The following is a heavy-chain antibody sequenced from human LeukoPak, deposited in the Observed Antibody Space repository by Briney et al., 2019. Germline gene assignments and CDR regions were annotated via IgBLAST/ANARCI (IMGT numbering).Heavy chain of an antibody. Sequence: PGGSLRLSCVVSGFSFNTYWMSWVRQAPGKGLEWVANIKQDGSDKSYVDSVKGRFTISRDNAKNSVYLQMNSLRAEDTAVYYCARGPRYYYDSSSYSYYDYWGQGTLVTVSS. CDR2: IKQDGSDK. CDR1: GFSFNTYW. V-gene: IGHV3-7*01. CDR3: ARGPRYYYDSSSYSYYDY. D-gene: IGHD3-22*01. J-gene: IGHJ4*02.